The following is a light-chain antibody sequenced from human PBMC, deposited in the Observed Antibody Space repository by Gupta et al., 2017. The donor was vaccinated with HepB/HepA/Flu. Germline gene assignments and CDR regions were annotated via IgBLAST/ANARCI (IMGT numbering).Light chain of an antibody. CDR3: QQRSNWLNT. V-gene: IGKV3-11*01. Sequence: EIVLTQSPATLSLSPGERATLSCRASQSISSYLAWYQQKPGQAPRLLIYNASNRATGIPARFSGSGSGTDFTLTISLEPEDFAVYYCQQRSNWLNTFGQGTKLEIK. J-gene: IGKJ2*01. CDR2: NAS. CDR1: QSISSY.